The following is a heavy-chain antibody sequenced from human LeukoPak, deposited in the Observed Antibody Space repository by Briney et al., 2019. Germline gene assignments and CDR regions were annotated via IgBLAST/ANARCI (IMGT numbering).Heavy chain of an antibody. CDR1: GFTFSSYA. V-gene: IGHV3-23*01. D-gene: IGHD2-2*01. Sequence: GGSLRLSCAASGFTFSSYAMSWVRQGPEKGLEWVSTISGRGSSTDYADSVKGRFTISRDNFKNTLYLQMDSLRAEDTAIYYCAKVREGVVVVPAAPVDFWGQGTLVTVSS. CDR3: AKVREGVVVVPAAPVDF. CDR2: ISGRGSST. J-gene: IGHJ4*02.